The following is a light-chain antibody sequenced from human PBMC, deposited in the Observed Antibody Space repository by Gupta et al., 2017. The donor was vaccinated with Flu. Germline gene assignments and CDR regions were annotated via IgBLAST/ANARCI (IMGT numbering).Light chain of an antibody. CDR3: SSNAGSNTVV. CDR1: SSDVGGYNY. J-gene: IGLJ2*01. Sequence: QSALTQPPSASGSPGQSVTLSCTGTSSDVGGYNYVSWYQQHPGKAPKLMIYDVTKRPSGVPDRFSGSKSGNTASLTVSGLQAEDDADYYCSSNAGSNTVVFGGGTKLTVL. V-gene: IGLV2-8*01. CDR2: DVT.